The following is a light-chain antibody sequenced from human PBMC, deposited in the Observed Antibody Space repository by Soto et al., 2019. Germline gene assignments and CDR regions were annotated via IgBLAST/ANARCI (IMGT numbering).Light chain of an antibody. CDR3: CSYAGSDILI. J-gene: IGLJ2*01. V-gene: IGLV2-11*01. CDR1: SSDVGGYNY. CDR2: DVT. Sequence: QSVLTQPRSVSGSPGQSVTISCTGTSSDVGGYNYVSWYQRHPGKAPKLIISDVTKRPSGVPDRFSGSKSGNTASLTIFGLQAEDEADYDCCSYAGSDILIFGGGTKLTVL.